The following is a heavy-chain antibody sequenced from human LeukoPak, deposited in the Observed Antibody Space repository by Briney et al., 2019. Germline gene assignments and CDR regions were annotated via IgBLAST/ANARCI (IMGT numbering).Heavy chain of an antibody. CDR3: AKSRCSSTSCYSGANWFDP. Sequence: PGGSLRLSCAASGFTFSSYATSWVRQAPGKGLEWVSAISGSGGSTYYADSVKGRFTISRDNSKNTLYLQMDSLRAEDTAVYYCAKSRCSSTSCYSGANWFDPWGQGTLVTVSS. CDR2: ISGSGGST. D-gene: IGHD2-2*02. CDR1: GFTFSSYA. J-gene: IGHJ5*02. V-gene: IGHV3-23*01.